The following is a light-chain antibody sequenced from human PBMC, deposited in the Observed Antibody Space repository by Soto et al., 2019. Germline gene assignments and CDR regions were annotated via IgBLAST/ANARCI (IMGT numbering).Light chain of an antibody. J-gene: IGKJ1*01. Sequence: EIVMTQSPATLSVSPGERATLSCRASQSVAISLAWYQQKPGQAPRLLIYGASTRATGISGRFSGSGSGTEFTISINSLQSEDFAVYYCQQYNSWPPDGTFGQGTKV. V-gene: IGKV3-15*01. CDR1: QSVAIS. CDR2: GAS. CDR3: QQYNSWPPDGT.